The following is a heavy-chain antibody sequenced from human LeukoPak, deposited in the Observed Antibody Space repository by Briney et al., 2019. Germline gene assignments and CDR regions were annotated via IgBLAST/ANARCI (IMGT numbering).Heavy chain of an antibody. J-gene: IGHJ5*02. Sequence: GGSLRLSCAASGFTFSSYAMSWVRQAPGKGLEWVSAISGSGGSTYYADSVKGRFTISRDNSKNTLYLQMNSLSTEDSAVYYCAKSDGQNWFDPWGQGTLVTVSS. CDR3: AKSDGQNWFDP. V-gene: IGHV3-23*01. CDR1: GFTFSSYA. CDR2: ISGSGGST.